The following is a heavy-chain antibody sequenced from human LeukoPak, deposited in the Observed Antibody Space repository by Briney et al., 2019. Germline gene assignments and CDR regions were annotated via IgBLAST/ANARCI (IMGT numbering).Heavy chain of an antibody. Sequence: GGSLRLSCAASGFTFSSYAMTWVRQAPGKGLEWVSSISGGGGSTYYADSVKGRFTISRDNAKNSLYLQMNSLRAEDTAVYYCARGGYINPFDYWGQGTLVTVSS. CDR2: ISGGGGST. CDR1: GFTFSSYA. J-gene: IGHJ4*02. CDR3: ARGGYINPFDY. D-gene: IGHD5-12*01. V-gene: IGHV3-23*01.